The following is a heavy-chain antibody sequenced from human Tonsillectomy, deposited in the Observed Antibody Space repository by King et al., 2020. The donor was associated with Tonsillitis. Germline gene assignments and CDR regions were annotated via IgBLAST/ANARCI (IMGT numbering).Heavy chain of an antibody. D-gene: IGHD2-2*01. CDR3: TRTIVIAPAAYYYYYYYYMDV. Sequence: VQLVESGGGFVEPGRSLRLSCSTSGFTFGDYGMSWFRQAPGKGLEGVGLIRSKTYGGTTEYAASVKCRFTISRDGSIGIASLQRNSLKTEDTAVYYCTRTIVIAPAAYYYYYYYYMDVWGKGTTVTVSS. J-gene: IGHJ6*03. CDR2: IRSKTYGGTT. V-gene: IGHV3-49*01. CDR1: GFTFGDYG.